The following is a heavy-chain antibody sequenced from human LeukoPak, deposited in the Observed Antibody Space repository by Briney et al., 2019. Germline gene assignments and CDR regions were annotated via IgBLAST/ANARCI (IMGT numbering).Heavy chain of an antibody. CDR2: INPSGGST. CDR3: ARIPIGYCSSTSCYIFDY. Sequence: ASVKVSCKASGYTFTSSFMHWVRQAPGQGLEWMGVINPSGGSTTYAQKFQGRVTLTRDTSTTTVYMELSSLRSEDTAVYYCARIPIGYCSSTSCYIFDYWGQGTLVTVSS. J-gene: IGHJ4*02. D-gene: IGHD2-2*02. CDR1: GYTFTSSF. V-gene: IGHV1-46*01.